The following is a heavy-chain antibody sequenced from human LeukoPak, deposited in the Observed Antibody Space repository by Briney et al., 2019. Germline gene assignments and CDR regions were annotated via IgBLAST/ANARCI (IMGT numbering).Heavy chain of an antibody. V-gene: IGHV5-51*01. J-gene: IGHJ4*02. CDR1: GYSFTNYW. CDR2: IYPGDCDS. Sequence: GEALQISCWGSGYSFTNYWIGWVRQMPGKGLEWMGIIYPGDCDSSNSPSFQAQVTISADKSINTAYLQWSSLKASDTAMYYCARLSVIAADGTHYFDYWGQGTLVTVSS. CDR3: ARLSVIAADGTHYFDY. D-gene: IGHD6-13*01.